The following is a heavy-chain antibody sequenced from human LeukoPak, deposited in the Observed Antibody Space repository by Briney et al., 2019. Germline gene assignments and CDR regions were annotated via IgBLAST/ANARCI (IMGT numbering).Heavy chain of an antibody. V-gene: IGHV3-30*04. CDR1: GFTFSSYA. CDR3: AKYYYDSSGYYSVDY. J-gene: IGHJ4*02. CDR2: ISYDGSNK. Sequence: GGSLRLSCAAPGFTFSSYAMHWVRQAPGKGLEWVAVISYDGSNKYYADSVKGRFTISRDNSKNTLYLQMNSLRAEDTAVYYCAKYYYDSSGYYSVDYWGQGTLATVSS. D-gene: IGHD3-22*01.